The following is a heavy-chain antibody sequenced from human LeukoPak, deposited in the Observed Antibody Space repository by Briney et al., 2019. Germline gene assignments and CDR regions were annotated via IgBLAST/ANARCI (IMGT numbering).Heavy chain of an antibody. CDR3: ARDSPSGSYGY. Sequence: GGSLRLSCAASEFTFSSSWMTWVRQAPGKGLEWVANIKQDGSAKYYVDSVKGRFTISRDNAKNSLYLQMNSLRAEDTAVYYCARDSPSGSYGYWGQGTLVTVPS. V-gene: IGHV3-7*05. D-gene: IGHD1-26*01. CDR1: EFTFSSSW. CDR2: IKQDGSAK. J-gene: IGHJ4*02.